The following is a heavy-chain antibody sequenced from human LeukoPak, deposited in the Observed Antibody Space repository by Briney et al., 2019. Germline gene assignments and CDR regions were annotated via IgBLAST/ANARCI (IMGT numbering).Heavy chain of an antibody. V-gene: IGHV4-59*01. Sequence: SVALSLTCIVSGGSIGSYYWSWIRQPPGKGLEWIGYIVDSGRINYTTPLKSRVTIPIDTSKSQCSLYLRSVTAADTAVYYCARALGTGCTQKEWGQGTLVTVSS. CDR1: GGSIGSYY. D-gene: IGHD6-19*01. CDR2: IVDSGRI. CDR3: ARALGTGCTQKE. J-gene: IGHJ4*02.